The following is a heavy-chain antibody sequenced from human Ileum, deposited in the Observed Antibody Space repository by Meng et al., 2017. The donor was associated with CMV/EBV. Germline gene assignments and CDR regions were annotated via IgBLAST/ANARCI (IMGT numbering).Heavy chain of an antibody. CDR2: IKHDGSEK. CDR3: ARGLKIRGAGTARGMDV. J-gene: IGHJ6*02. Sequence: GESLKISCATSGFLFTSYWMSWVRQAPGKGLEWVANIKHDGSEKYYVDAVKGRFTISRDTAKTSLYLEMNSLRAEDTAVYYCARGLKIRGAGTARGMDVWGQGTTVTVSS. V-gene: IGHV3-7*01. CDR1: GFLFTSYW. D-gene: IGHD3-10*01.